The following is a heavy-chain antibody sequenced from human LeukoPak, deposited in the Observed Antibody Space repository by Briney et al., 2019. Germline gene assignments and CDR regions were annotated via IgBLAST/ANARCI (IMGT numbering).Heavy chain of an antibody. CDR1: GFTFSSYS. V-gene: IGHV3-21*01. Sequence: GGSLRLSCAASGFTFSSYSMNWVRQAPGKGLEWVSSISSSSSYIYYTDSVKGQFPIPRDNAKNSLYLQMNSLRAEDTSVYYCAAYCTSTSCHSVPWGEGTLVTVS. J-gene: IGHJ5*02. D-gene: IGHD2-2*01. CDR2: ISSSSSYI. CDR3: AAYCTSTSCHSVP.